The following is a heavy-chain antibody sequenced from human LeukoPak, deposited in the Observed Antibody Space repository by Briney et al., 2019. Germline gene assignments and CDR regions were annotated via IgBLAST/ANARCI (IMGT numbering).Heavy chain of an antibody. Sequence: PSETLSLTCAVYGGSFSGYYWSWIRQPPGKGLEWIGEINDSGSTNYNPSLKSRVTISVDTSKNQFSLKLSSVTAADTAVYYCARGRVDIVVVPAAMSRYFDYWGQGTLVTVSS. CDR3: ARGRVDIVVVPAAMSRYFDY. D-gene: IGHD2-2*03. J-gene: IGHJ4*02. CDR1: GGSFSGYY. V-gene: IGHV4-34*01. CDR2: INDSGST.